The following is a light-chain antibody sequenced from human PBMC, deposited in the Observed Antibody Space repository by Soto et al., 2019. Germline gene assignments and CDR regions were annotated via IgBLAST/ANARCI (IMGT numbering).Light chain of an antibody. CDR1: QSISSW. Sequence: DIQMTQSPSTLSASVGDRVTITCRASQSISSWLAWYQQKPGKAPKILIYDASSLESGVPSRFSGSGSGTEFTLAISSLQTEDFATYYCQQSSSTPQTFGGGTKLEIK. CDR2: DAS. CDR3: QQSSSTPQT. V-gene: IGKV1-5*01. J-gene: IGKJ4*01.